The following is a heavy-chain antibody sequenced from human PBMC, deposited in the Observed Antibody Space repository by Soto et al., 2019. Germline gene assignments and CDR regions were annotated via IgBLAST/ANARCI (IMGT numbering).Heavy chain of an antibody. Sequence: PGGSLRLSCAASGFTFSSFWMHWVRQTPGKGLVWVSGINSDGSSTNHADSVKGRFTISRDNAKNTLYLQMNSLRGEDTAVYYCVRDRDTYGSGFIAVWGQGTTVTVSS. D-gene: IGHD3-10*01. CDR1: GFTFSSFW. V-gene: IGHV3-74*01. CDR2: INSDGSST. CDR3: VRDRDTYGSGFIAV. J-gene: IGHJ6*02.